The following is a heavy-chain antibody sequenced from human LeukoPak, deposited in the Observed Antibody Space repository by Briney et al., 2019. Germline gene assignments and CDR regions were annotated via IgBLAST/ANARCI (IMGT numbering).Heavy chain of an antibody. D-gene: IGHD6-13*01. V-gene: IGHV4-4*07. Sequence: PSETLSLTCTVSGGSISSYYWSWIRQPAGKGLEWIGRIYTSGSTNYNPSLKSRVTISVDRSKNQFSLKLSSVTAADTAVYYCARGWRVAAAGTYWGQGTLVTVSS. J-gene: IGHJ1*01. CDR3: ARGWRVAAAGTY. CDR2: IYTSGST. CDR1: GGSISSYY.